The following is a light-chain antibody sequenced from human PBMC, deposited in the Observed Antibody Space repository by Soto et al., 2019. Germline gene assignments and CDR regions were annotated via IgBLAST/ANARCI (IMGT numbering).Light chain of an antibody. V-gene: IGLV2-11*01. J-gene: IGLJ1*01. CDR2: DVT. Sequence: QSALTQPRSVSGSPGQSVAISCTGTSSDVGGYNYVSWYQRHPGKAPKLIIYDVTKRPSGVPDRFSGSSSGNTASLTISGLQAEDEADYFCCSYAGSYSYVFGTGTKITVL. CDR1: SSDVGGYNY. CDR3: CSYAGSYSYV.